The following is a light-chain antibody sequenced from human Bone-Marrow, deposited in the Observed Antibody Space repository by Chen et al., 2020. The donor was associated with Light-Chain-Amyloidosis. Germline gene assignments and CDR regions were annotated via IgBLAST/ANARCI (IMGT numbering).Light chain of an antibody. CDR3: QVWDRSSDRPV. CDR1: NIGSTS. CDR2: DDS. Sequence: SYVLTQPSSASVAPGQTATIPCGGNNIGSTSVHWYQQTPGHARLLVVYDDSDRPSGIPNRLSGSNSGNTATLTISRVEAGDEADYYCQVWDRSSDRPVFGGGTKLTVL. V-gene: IGLV3-21*02. J-gene: IGLJ3*02.